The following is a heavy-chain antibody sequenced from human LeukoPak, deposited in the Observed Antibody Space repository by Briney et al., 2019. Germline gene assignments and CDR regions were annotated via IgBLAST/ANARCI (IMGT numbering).Heavy chain of an antibody. CDR3: ARRRGWYPVDY. J-gene: IGHJ4*02. V-gene: IGHV4-39*01. Sequence: PSETLSLTCTVSGGSISSSSYYWGWIRQPPGKGLEWVGTIYYTGSTYYNPSLKSRVTISVDTSKNQCSLKLSSVTAADTAVYYCARRRGWYPVDYWGQGTLATVSS. CDR2: IYYTGST. CDR1: GGSISSSSYY. D-gene: IGHD6-19*01.